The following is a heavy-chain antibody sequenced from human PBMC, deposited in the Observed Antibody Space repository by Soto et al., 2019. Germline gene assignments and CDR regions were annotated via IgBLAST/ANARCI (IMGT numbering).Heavy chain of an antibody. CDR1: GVSITNDEL. CDR2: IFYSGSF. D-gene: IGHD2-15*01. Sequence: PSDILALTCTVSGVSITNDELSACVRQPRGKGLEGIGEIFYSGSFKYNPTLKTRAIISLDKSKNQFSLNLHSVTAADTAVYYCARRPGGLHSNIQSPYYWGQGTLVTVSS. V-gene: IGHV4-4*02. J-gene: IGHJ4*02. CDR3: ARRPGGLHSNIQSPYY.